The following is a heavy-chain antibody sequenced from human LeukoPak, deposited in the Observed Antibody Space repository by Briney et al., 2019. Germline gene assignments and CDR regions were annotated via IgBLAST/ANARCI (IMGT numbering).Heavy chain of an antibody. Sequence: SETLSLTCTVSGGSISSYYWSWIRQPPGKGLEWIGYIYYSGSTNYNPSLKSRVTISVDTSKNQFSLKLSSVTAADTAVYYCARSGPREWLFFIDYWGQGTLVTVSS. J-gene: IGHJ4*02. CDR1: GGSISSYY. CDR3: ARSGPREWLFFIDY. CDR2: IYYSGST. V-gene: IGHV4-59*01. D-gene: IGHD3-3*01.